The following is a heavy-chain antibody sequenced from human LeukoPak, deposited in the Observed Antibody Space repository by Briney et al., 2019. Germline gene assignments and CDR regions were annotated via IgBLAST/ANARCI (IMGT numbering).Heavy chain of an antibody. J-gene: IGHJ4*02. CDR3: ARVRGSSIAARPPDD. Sequence: SEPLSLTCSVSGGSISSSSYYWGWVRQPPGKGLEWFGSIYYGGSTYYNPSLKIRVTTSVDTSKNQFSLKLSSVTAADTAVYYCARVRGSSIAARPPDDCGQGTLVTVSS. D-gene: IGHD6-6*01. V-gene: IGHV4-39*07. CDR2: IYYGGST. CDR1: GGSISSSSYY.